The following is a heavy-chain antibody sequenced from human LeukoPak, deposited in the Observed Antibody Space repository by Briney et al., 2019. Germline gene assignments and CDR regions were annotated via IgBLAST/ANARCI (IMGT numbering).Heavy chain of an antibody. CDR2: ISYDGSNK. Sequence: GRSLRLACAASGFTFSSYAMHWVRQAPGKGLEWVAVISYDGSNKYYADSVKGRFTISRDNSKNTLYLQMNSLRAEDTAVYYCARGFDYWGQGTLVTVSS. CDR1: GFTFSSYA. J-gene: IGHJ4*02. V-gene: IGHV3-30*04. CDR3: ARGFDY.